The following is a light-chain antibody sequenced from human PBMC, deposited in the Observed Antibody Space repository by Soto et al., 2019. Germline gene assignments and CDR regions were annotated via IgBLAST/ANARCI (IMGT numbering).Light chain of an antibody. V-gene: IGKV3-15*01. CDR1: QSVAGN. J-gene: IGKJ3*01. CDR2: GAF. CDR3: QQYNYWPT. Sequence: TLSLSPGERATLSCRASQSVAGNXAWXQQXPXXXPXXLIHGAFTRATGIPARFSGSGSGTEFTLSISSLQSEDFAVYYCQQYNYWPTFGPGTKVDIK.